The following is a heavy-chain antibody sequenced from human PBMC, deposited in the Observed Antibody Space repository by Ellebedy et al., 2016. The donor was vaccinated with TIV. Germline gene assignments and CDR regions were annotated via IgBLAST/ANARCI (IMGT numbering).Heavy chain of an antibody. CDR3: VRDGGIAAALDAFDI. CDR2: IGSSSSPI. J-gene: IGHJ3*02. Sequence: GESLKISXVASGFSFSSYSMNWVRQAPGKGPEWVSFIGSSSSPISYADSVKGRFTISRDNAKNSLFLQMNSLRDGDTAVYYCVRDGGIAAALDAFDIWGQGTMVAVSS. D-gene: IGHD6-13*01. V-gene: IGHV3-48*02. CDR1: GFSFSSYS.